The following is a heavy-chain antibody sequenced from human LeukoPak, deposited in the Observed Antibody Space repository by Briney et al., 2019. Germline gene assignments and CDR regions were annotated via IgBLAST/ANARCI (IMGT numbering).Heavy chain of an antibody. Sequence: SETLSLTCTVSGGSISSGDYYWSWIRQPPGKGLEWIGYIYYSGSTYYNPSLKSRVTISVDTSKIQFSLKLSSVTAADTAVYYCARVTDSSGYSDAFDIWGQGTMVTVSS. J-gene: IGHJ3*02. CDR3: ARVTDSSGYSDAFDI. CDR2: IYYSGST. V-gene: IGHV4-30-4*08. CDR1: GGSISSGDYY. D-gene: IGHD3-22*01.